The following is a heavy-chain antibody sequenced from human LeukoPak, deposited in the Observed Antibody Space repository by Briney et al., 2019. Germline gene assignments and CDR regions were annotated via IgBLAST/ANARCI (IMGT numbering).Heavy chain of an antibody. Sequence: SETLSLTCTVSGGSISSHYWSWIRQPPGKGLEWIGYIYYSGSTSYNPSLKSRVTISVDTSKNQFSLKLSSVTAADTAVYYCARAGTTYYNWFDPWGQGTLVTVSS. CDR3: ARAGTTYYNWFDP. CDR2: IYYSGST. D-gene: IGHD1-7*01. CDR1: GGSISSHY. V-gene: IGHV4-59*11. J-gene: IGHJ5*02.